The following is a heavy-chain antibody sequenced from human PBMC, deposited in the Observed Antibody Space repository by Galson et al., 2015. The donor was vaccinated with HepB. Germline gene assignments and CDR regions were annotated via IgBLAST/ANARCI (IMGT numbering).Heavy chain of an antibody. V-gene: IGHV6-1*01. CDR1: GDSVSTNIVA. CDR3: TRVRHLARGMDV. Sequence: CAISGDSVSTNIVAWNWIRQSPSRGLEWLGRTYYRSKWYNDCAVSVQSRITINPDTSRTQFSLQLNSVTPEDAGVYYCTRVRHLARGMDVWGQGATVTVSS. J-gene: IGHJ6*02. CDR2: TYYRSKWYN. D-gene: IGHD5-12*01.